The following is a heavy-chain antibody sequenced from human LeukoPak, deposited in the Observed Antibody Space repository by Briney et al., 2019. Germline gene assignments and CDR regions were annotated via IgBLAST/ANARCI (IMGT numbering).Heavy chain of an antibody. Sequence: PSETLSLTCAVYGGSFSGYYWSWIRQPPGKGLEWIGEINHSGSTNYNPSLKSRVTISVDTSKNQFSLKLSSVTAADTAVYYCAREGYNRKDDAFDIWGQGTMVTVSS. CDR2: INHSGST. J-gene: IGHJ3*02. CDR1: GGSFSGYY. D-gene: IGHD1-14*01. CDR3: AREGYNRKDDAFDI. V-gene: IGHV4-34*01.